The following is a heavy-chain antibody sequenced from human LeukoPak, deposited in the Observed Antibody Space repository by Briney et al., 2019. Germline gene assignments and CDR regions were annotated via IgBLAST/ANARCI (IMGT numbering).Heavy chain of an antibody. V-gene: IGHV4-39*01. D-gene: IGHD2-2*03. CDR2: IYYSGST. CDR1: GGSISSTTSY. Sequence: PSETLSLTCAVSGGSISSTTSYWGWIRQPPGKGLEWLGRIYYSGSTFYNPSLKSRVTISVDTSKNQFSLMLSSVTAADTAVYYCARHGSTDYFDYWGQGTLVTVSS. CDR3: ARHGSTDYFDY. J-gene: IGHJ4*02.